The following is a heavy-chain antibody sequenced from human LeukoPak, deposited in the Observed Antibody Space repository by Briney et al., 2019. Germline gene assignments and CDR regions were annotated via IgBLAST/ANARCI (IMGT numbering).Heavy chain of an antibody. CDR2: IYYSGST. CDR3: ASGDSSGYYQYYFDY. Sequence: PSETLSLTCTVSGGSISSSSYYWGWIRQPPGKGLGWIGSIYYSGSTYYNPSLKSRVTISVDTSKNQFSLKLSSVTAADTAVYYCASGDSSGYYQYYFDYWGREPWSPSPQ. CDR1: GGSISSSSYY. D-gene: IGHD3-22*01. V-gene: IGHV4-39*01. J-gene: IGHJ4*02.